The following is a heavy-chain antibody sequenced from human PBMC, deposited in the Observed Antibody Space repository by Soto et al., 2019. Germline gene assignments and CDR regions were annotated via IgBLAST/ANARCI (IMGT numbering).Heavy chain of an antibody. Sequence: EVQLVESGGGLVQPGGSLRLSCEASGFTFSTYWXXXXRQAPGKVLEWGANIRQDRGEKYLVDSVQGRFSITRDNAENSLYLQMNSLRGEDTAVYYCVRDGSSGWHFDSWGQGTLVTVSS. CDR1: GFTFSTYW. CDR3: VRDGSSGWHFDS. J-gene: IGHJ4*02. CDR2: IRQDRGEK. V-gene: IGHV3-7*01. D-gene: IGHD6-19*01.